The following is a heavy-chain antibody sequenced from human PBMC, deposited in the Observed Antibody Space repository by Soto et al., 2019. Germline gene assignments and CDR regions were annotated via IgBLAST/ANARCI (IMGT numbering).Heavy chain of an antibody. J-gene: IGHJ6*02. Sequence: VQLVQSVAEVKKPGSSVKLSCKASGGTFNRYTISWVRQSPGQGLAWMGGIIPIFGTANYEQKFQGRVAIIADESTSAAYMELRSLRSEDTAVYYCALWGFRDGNNSKYNYSGMDVWGQGTTVTVSS. CDR2: IIPIFGTA. V-gene: IGHV1-69*01. CDR1: GGTFNRYT. CDR3: ALWGFRDGNNSKYNYSGMDV. D-gene: IGHD1-1*01.